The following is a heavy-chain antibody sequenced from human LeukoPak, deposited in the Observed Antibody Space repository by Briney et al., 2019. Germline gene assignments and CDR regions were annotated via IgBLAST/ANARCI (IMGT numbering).Heavy chain of an antibody. CDR1: GYTFTSYG. CDR3: ARVGMATIFPWFDP. D-gene: IGHD5-24*01. CDR2: ISAYNGNT. V-gene: IGHV1-18*01. J-gene: IGHJ5*02. Sequence: DSVKVRCKASGYTFTSYGISWVRQAPGQGLEWMGWISAYNGNTNYAQKLQGRVTMTTDTSTSTAYMELRSLRSDDTAVYYCARVGMATIFPWFDPWGQGTLVTVSS.